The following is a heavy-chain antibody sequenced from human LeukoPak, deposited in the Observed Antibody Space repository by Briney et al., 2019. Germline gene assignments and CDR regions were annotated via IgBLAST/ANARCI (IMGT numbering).Heavy chain of an antibody. CDR2: INHSGTT. Sequence: PSETLSLTCAVYRGSFSGYYWTWIRQSPGKGLGWIGEINHSGTTNYNPSLKSRVTISIDTSKNQFSLKLSSVTAADTAVYYCARGPTIDYDILTGYYYFDYWGQGTLVTVSS. D-gene: IGHD3-9*01. V-gene: IGHV4-34*01. J-gene: IGHJ4*02. CDR3: ARGPTIDYDILTGYYYFDY. CDR1: RGSFSGYY.